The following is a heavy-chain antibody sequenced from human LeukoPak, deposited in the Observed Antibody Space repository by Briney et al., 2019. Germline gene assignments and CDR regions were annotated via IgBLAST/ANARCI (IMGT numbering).Heavy chain of an antibody. CDR1: GGSFSGYY. CDR3: AKGIAVAGTYDP. Sequence: PSETLSLTCAVYGGSFSGYYWSWIRQPPGKGLEWIGEINHSGSTNYNPSLKSRVTISVDTSKNQSSLKLSSVTAADTAVYYCAKGIAVAGTYDPWGQGTLVTVSS. D-gene: IGHD6-19*01. V-gene: IGHV4-34*01. J-gene: IGHJ5*02. CDR2: INHSGST.